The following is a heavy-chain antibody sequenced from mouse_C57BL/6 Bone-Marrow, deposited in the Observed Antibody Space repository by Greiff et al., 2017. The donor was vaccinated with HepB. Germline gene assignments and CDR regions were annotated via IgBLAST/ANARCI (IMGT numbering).Heavy chain of an antibody. Sequence: VQLQQSGPELVKPGASVKISCKASGYTFTDYYMNWVKQSHGKSLEWIGDINPNNGGTSYNQKFKGKATLTVDKSSSTAYMELRSLTSEDSAVYYCARRLDYYGSSLDYWGQGTTLTVSS. CDR1: GYTFTDYY. D-gene: IGHD1-1*01. CDR3: ARRLDYYGSSLDY. J-gene: IGHJ2*01. CDR2: INPNNGGT. V-gene: IGHV1-26*01.